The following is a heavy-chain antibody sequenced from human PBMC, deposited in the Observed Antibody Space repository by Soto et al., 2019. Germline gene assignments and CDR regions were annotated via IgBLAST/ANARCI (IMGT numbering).Heavy chain of an antibody. CDR1: GFSFTTYV. Sequence: QVQLVESGGGVVPPGRSLRLSCAASGFSFTTYVMHWVRQAPGKGLEWVAVISHDGSYKYYGDAVKGRFTISRDTSKNAVYLEMNSLRPEDTSVYYCAKGLLAIVGTTLPRDAFNIWGQGTMVTVSS. CDR3: AKGLLAIVGTTLPRDAFNI. J-gene: IGHJ3*02. CDR2: ISHDGSYK. V-gene: IGHV3-30*18. D-gene: IGHD1-26*01.